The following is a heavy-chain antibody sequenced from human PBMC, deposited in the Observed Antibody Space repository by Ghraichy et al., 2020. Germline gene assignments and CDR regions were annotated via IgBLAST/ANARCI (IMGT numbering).Heavy chain of an antibody. Sequence: ASVKVSCKVSGYTLTELSMHWVRQAPGKGLEWMGGFDPEDGETIYAQKFQGRVTMTEDTSTDTAYMELSSLRSEDTAVYYCATMRPVVITFGGVIRPFDYWGQGTLVTVSS. CDR2: FDPEDGET. J-gene: IGHJ4*02. CDR1: GYTLTELS. D-gene: IGHD3-16*01. CDR3: ATMRPVVITFGGVIRPFDY. V-gene: IGHV1-24*01.